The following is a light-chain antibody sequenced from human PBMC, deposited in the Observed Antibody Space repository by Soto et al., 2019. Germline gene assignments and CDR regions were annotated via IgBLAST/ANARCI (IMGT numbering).Light chain of an antibody. J-gene: IGLJ1*01. V-gene: IGLV2-23*02. CDR3: CSFGGSGYV. CDR1: TSDVGI. CDR2: EVT. Sequence: QSALTQPASVSGSPGQSITISCSGTTSDVGIVSWYQHHPGKAPKLMIHEVTKRPSGVSDRFSGSKSGNSASLTISGLQAEDEADCFCCSFGGSGYVFGTGTKVTVL.